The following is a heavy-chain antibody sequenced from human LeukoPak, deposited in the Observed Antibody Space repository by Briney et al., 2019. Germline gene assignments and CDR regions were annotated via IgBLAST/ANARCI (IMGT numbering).Heavy chain of an antibody. CDR3: AREVLYYYYYMDV. CDR1: GYTFTSYG. Sequence: ASVKVSCKASGYTFTSYGISWVLQAPGQGLEWMGWISAYNGNTNYAQKLQGRVTMTTDTSTSTAHMELRSLRSDDTAVYYCAREVLYYYYYMDVWGKGTTVTVSS. CDR2: ISAYNGNT. J-gene: IGHJ6*03. V-gene: IGHV1-18*01. D-gene: IGHD4/OR15-4a*01.